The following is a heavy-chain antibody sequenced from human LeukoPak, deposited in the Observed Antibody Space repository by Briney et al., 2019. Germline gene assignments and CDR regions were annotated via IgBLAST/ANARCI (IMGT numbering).Heavy chain of an antibody. Sequence: GGSLRLSCAASGFTVSSNYMSWVRQAPGKGLEWVSVIYSGGSTYCADSVKGRFTISRDNSKNTLYLQMNSLRAEDTAVYYCARGQQLAHDAFDIWGQGTMVTVSS. CDR3: ARGQQLAHDAFDI. D-gene: IGHD6-13*01. CDR2: IYSGGST. V-gene: IGHV3-66*01. J-gene: IGHJ3*02. CDR1: GFTVSSNY.